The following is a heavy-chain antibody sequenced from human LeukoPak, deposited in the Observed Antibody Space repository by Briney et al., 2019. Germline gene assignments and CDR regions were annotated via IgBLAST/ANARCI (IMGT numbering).Heavy chain of an antibody. CDR1: GGSISSGGYY. CDR2: IYHSGST. CDR3: ARVFSDAFDI. Sequence: SETLSLTCTVSGGSISSGGYYWSWIRQPPGKGLEWIGYIYHSGSTYYNPSLKSRVTISVDTSKNQFSLKLSSVTAADTAVYYCARVFSDAFDIWGQGTMVTVSS. J-gene: IGHJ3*02. V-gene: IGHV4-30-2*01.